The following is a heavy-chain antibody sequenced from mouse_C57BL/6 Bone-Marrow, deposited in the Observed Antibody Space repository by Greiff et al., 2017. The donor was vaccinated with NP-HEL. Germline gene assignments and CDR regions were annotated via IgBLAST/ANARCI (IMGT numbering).Heavy chain of an antibody. Sequence: VQVVESGPELVKPGASVKISCKASGYAFSSSWMNWVKQRPGKGLEWIGRIYPGDGDTNYNGKFKGKATLTADKSSSTAYMQLSSLTSEDSAVYFCARRRGWLLGYFDVWGTGTTVTVSS. J-gene: IGHJ1*03. V-gene: IGHV1-82*01. CDR3: ARRRGWLLGYFDV. CDR1: GYAFSSSW. CDR2: IYPGDGDT. D-gene: IGHD2-3*01.